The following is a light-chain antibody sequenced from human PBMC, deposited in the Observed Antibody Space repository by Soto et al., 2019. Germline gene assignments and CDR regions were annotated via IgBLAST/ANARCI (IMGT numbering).Light chain of an antibody. CDR1: QSISSY. Sequence: DIQMTQSPSSLSASVGDRVTITCRASQSISSYLNWYQQKPGKAPKLLIYAASSLQSGVPSRFSGSGSGTDFTLTISSLEPEDFETYYCKQSYSTPPYTFGQGTKLEIK. V-gene: IGKV1-39*01. CDR2: AAS. CDR3: KQSYSTPPYT. J-gene: IGKJ2*01.